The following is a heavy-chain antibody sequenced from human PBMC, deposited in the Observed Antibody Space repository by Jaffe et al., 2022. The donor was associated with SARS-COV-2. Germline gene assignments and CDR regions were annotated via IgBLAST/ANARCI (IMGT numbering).Heavy chain of an antibody. CDR1: GGSISSGDYY. J-gene: IGHJ6*02. D-gene: IGHD4-17*01. CDR3: ARDVKPDYGDYGMDV. CDR2: IYYSGST. V-gene: IGHV4-30-4*01. Sequence: QVQLQESGPGLVKPSQTLSLTCTVSGGSISSGDYYWSWIRQPPGKGLEWIGYIYYSGSTYYNPSLKSRVTISVDTSKNQFSLKLSSVTAADTAVYYCARDVKPDYGDYGMDVWGQGTTVTVSS.